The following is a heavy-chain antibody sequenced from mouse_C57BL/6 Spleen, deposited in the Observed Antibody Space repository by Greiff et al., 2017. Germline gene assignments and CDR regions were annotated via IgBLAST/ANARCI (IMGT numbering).Heavy chain of an antibody. D-gene: IGHD2-4*01. J-gene: IGHJ3*01. V-gene: IGHV5-16*01. CDR3: AREEYDYDGGSWFAY. CDR2: INYDGSST. CDR1: GFTFSDYY. Sequence: EVKLVESEGGLVQPGSSMKLSCTASGFTFSDYYMAWVRQVPEKGLEWVANINYDGSSTYYLDSLKSRFIISRDNAKNILYLQMSSLKSEDTATYYGAREEYDYDGGSWFAYWGQGTLVTVSA.